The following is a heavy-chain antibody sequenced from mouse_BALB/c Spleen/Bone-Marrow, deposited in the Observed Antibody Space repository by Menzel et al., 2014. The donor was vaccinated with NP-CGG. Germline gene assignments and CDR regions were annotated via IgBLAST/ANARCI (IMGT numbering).Heavy chain of an antibody. CDR3: ARAYY. J-gene: IGHJ3*01. CDR2: LNSDGGST. Sequence: EVQLVESGGGLVQFGGSLKLSCAASGFTFSRDGMSWVRQTPDKRLELVAILNSDGGSTYYPDSVKGRFTISRDNAKNALHPQMSSLKSEDTAMYYCARAYYWGQGTLVTVSA. CDR1: GFTFSRDG. D-gene: IGHD2-10*01. V-gene: IGHV5-6-3*01.